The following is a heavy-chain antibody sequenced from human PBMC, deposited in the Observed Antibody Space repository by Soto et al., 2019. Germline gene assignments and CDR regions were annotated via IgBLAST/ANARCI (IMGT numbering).Heavy chain of an antibody. CDR2: IYEGGRT. V-gene: IGHV4-30-2*05. J-gene: IGHJ4*02. CDR3: TRGPSGDKVDF. D-gene: IGHD7-27*01. Sequence: PSETLSLTCAVSGGSISSGGYSWSWIRQTPGKGLEWIGHIYEGGRTYSNPSLMSRATISLDTSKNLFSLNLKSVTAADTVVYYCTRGPSGDKVDFWGQGLLVTVSS. CDR1: GGSISSGGYS.